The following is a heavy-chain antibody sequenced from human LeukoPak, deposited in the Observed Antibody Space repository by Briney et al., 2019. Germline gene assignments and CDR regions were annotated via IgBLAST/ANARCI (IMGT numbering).Heavy chain of an antibody. D-gene: IGHD2/OR15-2a*01. CDR2: TSGSGGST. CDR1: GITFSTYA. Sequence: GGSLRLSCAASGITFSTYAMNWVRQAPGKGLEWVSATSGSGGSTYYADSVKGRFTISRDNSKNTLYLQMNSLRAEDTAVYYCARDEPTPDSTDLDYWGQGTLVTVSS. V-gene: IGHV3-23*01. J-gene: IGHJ4*02. CDR3: ARDEPTPDSTDLDY.